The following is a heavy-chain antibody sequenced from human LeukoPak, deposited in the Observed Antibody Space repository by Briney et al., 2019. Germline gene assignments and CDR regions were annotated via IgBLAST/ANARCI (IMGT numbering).Heavy chain of an antibody. CDR3: ARDRYDSYPMDV. D-gene: IGHD3-3*01. CDR2: IFYSGST. J-gene: IGHJ6*02. V-gene: IGHV4-31*03. Sequence: SETLSLTCTVSDGSISSDGYYWNWIRQHPGKGLEWIGYIFYSGSTHYNPSLKSRVTISVDTSKNQFSLKLTSVTAADTAVYYCARDRYDSYPMDVWGQGTTVTVSS. CDR1: DGSISSDGYY.